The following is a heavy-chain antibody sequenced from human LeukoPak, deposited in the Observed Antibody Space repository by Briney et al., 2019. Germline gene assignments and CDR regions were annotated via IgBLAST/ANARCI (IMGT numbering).Heavy chain of an antibody. J-gene: IGHJ1*01. CDR3: ARGGDSGSYPLVEYFQH. Sequence: KPAETLSLTCNVSGGSISSDYWSWLRQPPGKGLEWIGYISYSGTTNYNPSLKSRVSMSIDTSKNQFSLKVTSVITADTAVYYCARGGDSGSYPLVEYFQHWGQGTLVTVSS. CDR1: GGSISSDY. D-gene: IGHD3-10*01. CDR2: ISYSGTT. V-gene: IGHV4-59*01.